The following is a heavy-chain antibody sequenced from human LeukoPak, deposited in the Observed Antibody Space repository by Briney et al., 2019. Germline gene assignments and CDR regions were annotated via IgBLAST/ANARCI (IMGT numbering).Heavy chain of an antibody. CDR1: GGTFSSYT. CDR2: IIPILGIA. CDR3: ARGSSGYDAFDI. J-gene: IGHJ3*02. V-gene: IGHV1-69*02. Sequence: SVKVSCKASGGTFSSYTISWVRQAPGQGLEWMGRIIPILGIANYTQKFQGRVTITADKSTSTAYMELSSLRSEDTAVYYCARGSSGYDAFDIWGQGTMVTVSS. D-gene: IGHD3-22*01.